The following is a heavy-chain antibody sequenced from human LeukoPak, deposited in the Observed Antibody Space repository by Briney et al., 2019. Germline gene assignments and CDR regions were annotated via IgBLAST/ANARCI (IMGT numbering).Heavy chain of an antibody. V-gene: IGHV3-74*01. CDR3: ARLGARSGSYDY. CDR2: IKGDGSST. Sequence: GGSLRLSCAASGFTFSSYWMHWVRQAPGKGLVWVSRIKGDGSSTSYADSVKGRFTISRDNAKNTLYLQMNSLRAEDTAVYYCARLGARSGSYDYWGQGTLVTVSS. J-gene: IGHJ4*02. CDR1: GFTFSSYW. D-gene: IGHD3-10*01.